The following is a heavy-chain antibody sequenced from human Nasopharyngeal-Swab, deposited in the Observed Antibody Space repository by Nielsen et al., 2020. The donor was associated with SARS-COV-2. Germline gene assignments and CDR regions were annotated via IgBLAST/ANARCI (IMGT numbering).Heavy chain of an antibody. CDR3: ARLVSGWYEVEY. D-gene: IGHD6-19*01. CDR1: GYSISSGYY. CDR2: IYYSGST. V-gene: IGHV4-38-2*01. J-gene: IGHJ4*02. Sequence: SETLSLTCAVSGYSISSGYYRGWIRQPPGKGLEWIGSIYYSGSTYYNPSLKSRVTISVDTSKNQFSLKLSSVTAADTAVYYCARLVSGWYEVEYWGQGTLVTVSS.